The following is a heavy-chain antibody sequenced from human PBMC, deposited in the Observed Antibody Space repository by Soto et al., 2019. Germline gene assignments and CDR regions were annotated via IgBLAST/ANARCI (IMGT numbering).Heavy chain of an antibody. CDR3: ARDRYFYSGSRSFYYYGMAV. Sequence: QVQLVESGGGVVQPGRSLRLSCAASGFTFTSYALHWVRQAPGKGLEWVAVISYDGNNHYYADSVKGRFTISRDNSKSTVYLPVAALIPDATAVFYCARDRYFYSGSRSFYYYGMAVWGQGTTVTVSS. CDR1: GFTFTSYA. D-gene: IGHD2-15*01. CDR2: ISYDGNNH. V-gene: IGHV3-30*04. J-gene: IGHJ6*02.